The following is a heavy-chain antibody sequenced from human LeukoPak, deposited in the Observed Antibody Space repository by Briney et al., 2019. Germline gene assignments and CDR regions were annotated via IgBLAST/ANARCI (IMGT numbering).Heavy chain of an antibody. CDR3: ARDSGHGDYVPFDY. CDR2: IIPIFGTA. Sequence: VASVTVSCTASGGTFSIYAISWVRQAPGQGLEWMGRIIPIFGTANYAQKFQGRVTITADESTSTAYMELSSLRSEDTAVYYCARDSGHGDYVPFDYWGQGTLVTVSS. CDR1: GGTFSIYA. J-gene: IGHJ4*02. V-gene: IGHV1-69*13. D-gene: IGHD4-17*01.